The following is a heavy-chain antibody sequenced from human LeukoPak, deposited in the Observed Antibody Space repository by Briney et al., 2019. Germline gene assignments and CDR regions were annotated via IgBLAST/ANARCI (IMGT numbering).Heavy chain of an antibody. CDR3: ARYGMAAEGIWWFDP. V-gene: IGHV4-34*01. Sequence: SETLSLTCAVYGGSLDGYYWSWIRQPPGKRLEWIGEIDHSGSTQYNPSLKSRVTISLDTSKKQFSLKLTSLTAADTAFYYCARYGMAAEGIWWFDPWGQGTLVTVSS. D-gene: IGHD6-13*01. CDR1: GGSLDGYY. CDR2: IDHSGST. J-gene: IGHJ5*02.